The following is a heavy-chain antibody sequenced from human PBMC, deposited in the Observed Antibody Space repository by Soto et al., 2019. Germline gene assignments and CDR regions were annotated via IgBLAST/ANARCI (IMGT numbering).Heavy chain of an antibody. CDR3: ARILNAYYGMDV. CDR2: INPNSGGT. Sequence: ASVKVSCKASGYTFSAYYMHWVRQAPGQGLEWMGWINPNSGGTNQAQKFQGRVTMTRDTSINTAYMELTSLTSDDTAVYYCARILNAYYGMDVWGQGTTVTSP. D-gene: IGHD2-21*01. V-gene: IGHV1-2*02. CDR1: GYTFSAYY. J-gene: IGHJ6*02.